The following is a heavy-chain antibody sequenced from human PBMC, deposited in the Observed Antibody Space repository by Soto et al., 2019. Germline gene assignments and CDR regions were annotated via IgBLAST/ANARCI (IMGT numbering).Heavy chain of an antibody. CDR3: ARAQHTSMNYYDGMDV. CDR2: IYPADSDT. Sequence: GESLKISCQGSVYSFNTYWIGWVRQMPGKGLEWMGIIYPADSDTTYSPSFQGQVTVSADKSISTAYLQWSSLKASDTAMYYCARAQHTSMNYYDGMDVWGQGTTVTVSS. CDR1: VYSFNTYW. J-gene: IGHJ6*02. V-gene: IGHV5-51*01. D-gene: IGHD5-18*01.